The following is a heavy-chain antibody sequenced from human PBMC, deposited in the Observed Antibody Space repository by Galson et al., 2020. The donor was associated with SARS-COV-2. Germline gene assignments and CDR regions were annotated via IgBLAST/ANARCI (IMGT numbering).Heavy chain of an antibody. CDR1: GFTFRNYW. CDR2: INPDGSDK. J-gene: IGHJ4*02. D-gene: IGHD7-27*01. CDR3: ARGHWGRDF. V-gene: IGHV3-7*04. Sequence: QAGGSLRLSCLGSGFTFRNYWMSWVRQAPGKGLEWVADINPDGSDKYYVDSVKGRFTIARDNAKNSVFLQMNSLGAEDTAVYYCARGHWGRDFWGQGTLVTVSS.